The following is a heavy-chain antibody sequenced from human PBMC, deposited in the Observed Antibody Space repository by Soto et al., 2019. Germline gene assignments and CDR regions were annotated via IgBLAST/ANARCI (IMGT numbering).Heavy chain of an antibody. J-gene: IGHJ4*02. Sequence: QVHLQESGPGLLKPSQTLSLTCTVSGASISSGGYYWTWIRQHPGKGLEWIGYIYYSGSTYSKPFLSRRVTLSVDTSKNQFSLELSSVTAAVTAVYYSARAPLNWGQGTLVTVSS. CDR2: IYYSGST. D-gene: IGHD3-9*01. V-gene: IGHV4-31*03. CDR3: ARAPLN. CDR1: GASISSGGYY.